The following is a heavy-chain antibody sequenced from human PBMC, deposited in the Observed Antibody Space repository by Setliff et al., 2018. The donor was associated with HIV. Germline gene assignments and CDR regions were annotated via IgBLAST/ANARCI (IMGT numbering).Heavy chain of an antibody. CDR1: DDPISSYY. Sequence: TLSLXCYVTDDPISSYYWSWVRQPAGKGLEWIGRLYVSGDTNYNPSLKSRVTMSLDTSKKHFSLNLKSVTAADTAVYYCALTGHRLLRGYMDVWGKGTTVTVSS. J-gene: IGHJ6*03. CDR2: LYVSGDT. V-gene: IGHV4-4*07. CDR3: ALTGHRLLRGYMDV. D-gene: IGHD2-15*01.